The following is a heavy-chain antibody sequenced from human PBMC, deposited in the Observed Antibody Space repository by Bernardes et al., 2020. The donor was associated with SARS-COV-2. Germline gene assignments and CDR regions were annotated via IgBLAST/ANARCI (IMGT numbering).Heavy chain of an antibody. CDR2: ISYDGSNK. D-gene: IGHD3-16*02. J-gene: IGHJ4*02. CDR3: AKARLEVWGSYRYVSAFDY. Sequence: GGPLKLSCAASGFTFSSYGMHWVRKAPGKGLEWVEVISYDGSNKYYADSVKGRFTISRDNSKNTLYLQMNSLRAEDTAVYYCAKARLEVWGSYRYVSAFDYWGQGTLVTVSS. V-gene: IGHV3-30*18. CDR1: GFTFSSYG.